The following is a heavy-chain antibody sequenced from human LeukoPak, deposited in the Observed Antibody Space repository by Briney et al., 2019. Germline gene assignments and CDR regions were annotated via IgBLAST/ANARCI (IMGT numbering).Heavy chain of an antibody. V-gene: IGHV4-59*01. CDR3: ARGNYGSGSYYVVDFDY. Sequence: SETLSLTCSVSNESIRNYYWSWIRQPPGKALEWIGYIYHTGNTNYNPSLMSRLTMSIDTSKNQFSLNLNSVTAADTAVYYCARGNYGSGSYYVVDFDYWGQGTLVTVSS. CDR2: IYHTGNT. J-gene: IGHJ4*02. D-gene: IGHD3-10*01. CDR1: NESIRNYY.